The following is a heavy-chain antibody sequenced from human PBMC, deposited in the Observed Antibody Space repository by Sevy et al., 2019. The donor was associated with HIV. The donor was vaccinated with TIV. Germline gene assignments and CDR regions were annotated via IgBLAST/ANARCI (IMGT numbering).Heavy chain of an antibody. D-gene: IGHD2-8*02. CDR2: ISNSGGNI. V-gene: IGHV3-23*01. CDR1: GFTFSTYA. CDR3: TKDGAPDCTGGICFPYWYFDL. Sequence: GGSLRLSCAASGFTFSTYAMGWVRQAPGKGLEWVSGISNSGGNIYYADSVKGRFTIPRDNAKNTLYLQMNSLRAEDTAVYYWTKDGAPDCTGGICFPYWYFDLWGRGTLVTDSS. J-gene: IGHJ2*01.